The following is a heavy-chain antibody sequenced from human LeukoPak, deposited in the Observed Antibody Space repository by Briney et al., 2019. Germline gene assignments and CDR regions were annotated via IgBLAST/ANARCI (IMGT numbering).Heavy chain of an antibody. Sequence: SETLSLTCTVSGGSISSYYWSWIRQPPGKGLEWIGYIYYSGSTNYNPSLKSRVTISVDTSKNQFSLKLSSVTAADTAVYYCASLDAVAGSDAFDIWGQGTTVTVSS. CDR2: IYYSGST. CDR1: GGSISSYY. D-gene: IGHD6-19*01. CDR3: ASLDAVAGSDAFDI. V-gene: IGHV4-59*08. J-gene: IGHJ3*02.